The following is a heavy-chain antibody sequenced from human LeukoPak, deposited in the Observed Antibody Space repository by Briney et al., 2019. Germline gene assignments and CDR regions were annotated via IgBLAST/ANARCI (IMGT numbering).Heavy chain of an antibody. D-gene: IGHD2-8*01. CDR1: GASVTTHY. CDR2: VYHTGAS. V-gene: IGHV4-59*02. Sequence: SGTLSLTCTVSGASVTTHYWTWIRQPPGKGLEWIGYVYHTGASGYHPSLKSRVAMSLDTSKNQVSLNLRSVTAADTAVYFCTRVVNGGHFDYWGQGTLVTVSS. J-gene: IGHJ4*02. CDR3: TRVVNGGHFDY.